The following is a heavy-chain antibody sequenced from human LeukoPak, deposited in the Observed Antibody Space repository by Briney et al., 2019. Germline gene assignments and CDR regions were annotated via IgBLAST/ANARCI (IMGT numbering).Heavy chain of an antibody. CDR3: ARPRTYYDFWRGYPPFDY. Sequence: SVKVSCKASGGTFSNHAISWVRQAPGQGLEWMGGIITNYGTTNYAQKCQGRVTITADESTTTVYMELSSLRSEDTAVYYCARPRTYYDFWRGYPPFDYWGQGTLVTVSS. CDR2: IITNYGTT. J-gene: IGHJ4*02. CDR1: GGTFSNHA. V-gene: IGHV1-69*13. D-gene: IGHD3-3*01.